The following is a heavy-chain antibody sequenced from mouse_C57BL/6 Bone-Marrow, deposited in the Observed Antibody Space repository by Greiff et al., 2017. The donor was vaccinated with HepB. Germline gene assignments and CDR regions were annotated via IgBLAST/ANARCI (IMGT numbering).Heavy chain of an antibody. Sequence: QVQLKESGAELVRPGTSVKVSCKASGYAFTNYLIEWVKQRPGQGLEWIGVINPGSGGTNYNEKFKGKATLTADKSSSTAYMQLSSLTSEDSAVYFCARPGSPFYYAMDYWGQGTSVTVSS. CDR1: GYAFTNYL. CDR2: INPGSGGT. D-gene: IGHD1-1*01. V-gene: IGHV1-54*01. CDR3: ARPGSPFYYAMDY. J-gene: IGHJ4*01.